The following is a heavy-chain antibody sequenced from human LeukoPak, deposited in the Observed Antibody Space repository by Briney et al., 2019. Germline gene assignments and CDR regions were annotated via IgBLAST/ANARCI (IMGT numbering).Heavy chain of an antibody. CDR3: ASSRFGDQLL. J-gene: IGHJ4*02. Sequence: ASETLSLTCAVYGGSFSGYYWSWIRQPPGKGLEWIGEINHSGSTNYNPSLKSRVTISVDTSKNQFSLKLSSVTAADTAVYYCASSRFGDQLLWGQGTLVTVSS. CDR1: GGSFSGYY. V-gene: IGHV4-34*01. CDR2: INHSGST. D-gene: IGHD3-10*01.